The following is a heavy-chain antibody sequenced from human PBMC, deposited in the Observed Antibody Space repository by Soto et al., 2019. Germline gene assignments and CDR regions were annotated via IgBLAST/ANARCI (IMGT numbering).Heavy chain of an antibody. CDR1: GYTFTGYY. CDR2: INPNSGGT. V-gene: IGHV1-2*04. J-gene: IGHJ4*02. D-gene: IGHD3-16*02. CDR3: ARDRAITFGGVIHYLFDY. Sequence: ASVKVSCKASGYTFTGYYMHWVRQAPGQGLEWMGWINPNSGGTNYAQKFQGWVTMTRDTSISTAYMEPSRLRSDDTAVYYCARDRAITFGGVIHYLFDYWGQGTLVTVSS.